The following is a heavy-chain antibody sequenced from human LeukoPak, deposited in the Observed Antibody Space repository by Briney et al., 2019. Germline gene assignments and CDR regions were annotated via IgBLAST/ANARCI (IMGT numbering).Heavy chain of an antibody. CDR3: ARESPSGFDAFDI. CDR2: MNPNSGNT. D-gene: IGHD3-3*01. CDR1: GYTFTSYD. V-gene: IGHV1-8*03. Sequence: ASVKVSCKASGYTFTSYDINWVRQATGQGLEWMGWMNPNSGNTGYAQKFQGRVTITRNTSISTAYMELSSLRSEDTAVYYCARESPSGFDAFDIWGQGTMVTVSS. J-gene: IGHJ3*02.